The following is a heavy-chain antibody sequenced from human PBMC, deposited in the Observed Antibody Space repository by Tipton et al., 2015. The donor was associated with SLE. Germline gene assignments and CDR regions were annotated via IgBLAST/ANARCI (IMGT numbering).Heavy chain of an antibody. J-gene: IGHJ6*02. Sequence: TLSLTCTVSGDSISSTSYFWGWLRQPPGKGLEWIGSVYYSGHTYYNPSLNGRVTISVDTSKNQFSLKVNSVTAADTAVYYCATLVGDYESGDYGMDVWGQGTSVTVSS. CDR2: VYYSGHT. CDR3: ATLVGDYESGDYGMDV. CDR1: GDSISSTSYF. V-gene: IGHV4-39*07. D-gene: IGHD4-17*01.